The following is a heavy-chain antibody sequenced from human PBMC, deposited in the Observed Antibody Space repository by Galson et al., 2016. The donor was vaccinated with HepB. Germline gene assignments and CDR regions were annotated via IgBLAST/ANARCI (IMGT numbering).Heavy chain of an antibody. CDR3: ARGHYYGLGSHYKPSHMDG. V-gene: IGHV3-11*01. J-gene: IGHJ6*01. D-gene: IGHD3-10*01. CDR2: ISTSGETI. CDR1: GFTLSDNY. Sequence: SLRLSCAASGFTLSDNYVTWIRQAPGKGLEWTSYISTSGETIYYTDSVKGRFTISRDNGKKSLYLQMNSLRAEDTAVYYCARGHYYGLGSHYKPSHMDGWGNGPTVAVSS.